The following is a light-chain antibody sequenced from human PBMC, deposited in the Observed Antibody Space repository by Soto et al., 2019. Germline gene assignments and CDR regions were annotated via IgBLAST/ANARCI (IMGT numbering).Light chain of an antibody. CDR2: DVS. J-gene: IGKJ4*01. Sequence: EIELTQFPSTLFKNKGDRVTITCRASQGISGWLAWYQQKPGKAPKVLIYDVSNLESGVPSRFSGSGSGTEFTLTISSLLPDDFTTYYCQQYNSYLLTCGGGTRVDIK. CDR3: QQYNSYLLT. CDR1: QGISGW. V-gene: IGKV1-5*01.